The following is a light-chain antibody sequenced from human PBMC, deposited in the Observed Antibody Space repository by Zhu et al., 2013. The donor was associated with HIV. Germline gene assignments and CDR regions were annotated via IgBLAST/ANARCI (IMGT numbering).Light chain of an antibody. CDR2: DAS. CDR1: QSVSNNY. Sequence: EIALTQSPGTLSLSPGERATLSCRASQSVSNNYLAWYQQEPGQAPRLLIYDASIRATGIPDRFSGSGSGTDFTLTIGRLEPEDFAVYHCQQYGTSWTFGQGTRVEIK. CDR3: QQYGTSWT. J-gene: IGKJ1*01. V-gene: IGKV3-20*01.